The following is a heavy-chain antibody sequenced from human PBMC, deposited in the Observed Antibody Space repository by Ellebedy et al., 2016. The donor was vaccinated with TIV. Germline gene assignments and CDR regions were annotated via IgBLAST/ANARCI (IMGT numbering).Heavy chain of an antibody. CDR1: GFIFGDYA. CDR2: TSRNSDSI. V-gene: IGHV3-9*01. CDR3: AKDDGTSYPSSFDY. Sequence: SLKISCAASGFIFGDYAMHWVRQAPGKGLELVSGTSRNSDSIGYADSVKGRFTISRDNAQNSLYLQMNSLRAEDTAFYDCAKDDGTSYPSSFDYWGQGTLVTVSS. J-gene: IGHJ4*02. D-gene: IGHD3-10*01.